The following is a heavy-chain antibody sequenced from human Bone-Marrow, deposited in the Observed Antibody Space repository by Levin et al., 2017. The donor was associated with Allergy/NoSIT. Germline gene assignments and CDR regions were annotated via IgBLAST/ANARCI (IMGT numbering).Heavy chain of an antibody. Sequence: GESLKISCAASGFSFTTHWMSWVRQAPGKGLEWVGKINQDGSGKYYVDSVGGRFTISRDNAKNSLYLQMNSLRVEDTAVYYCAKEEYYRHDYWGQGTLVTVSS. CDR2: INQDGSGK. CDR3: AKEEYYRHDY. CDR1: GFSFTTHW. J-gene: IGHJ4*02. V-gene: IGHV3-7*01. D-gene: IGHD2/OR15-2a*01.